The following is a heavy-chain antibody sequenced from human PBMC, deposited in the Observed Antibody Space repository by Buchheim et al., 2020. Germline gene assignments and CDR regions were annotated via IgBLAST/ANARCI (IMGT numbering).Heavy chain of an antibody. Sequence: QVQLVESGGGVVQPGRSLRLSCAASGFTFSTYGMHWVRQAPGKGLEWVAVISYDGSNKYYADSVKGRFTISRDNSKNTLYLQMNSLRAEDTAVYYCAKGLLLYADYYYYYMDVWDKGTT. J-gene: IGHJ6*03. CDR3: AKGLLLYADYYYYYMDV. CDR2: ISYDGSNK. V-gene: IGHV3-30*18. CDR1: GFTFSTYG. D-gene: IGHD2-2*02.